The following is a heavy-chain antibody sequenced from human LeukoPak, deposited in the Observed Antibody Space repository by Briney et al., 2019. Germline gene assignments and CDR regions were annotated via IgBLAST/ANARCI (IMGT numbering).Heavy chain of an antibody. Sequence: PGGSLRLSCAASGFTFSNAWMSWVRQAPGKGLDWVSSISSSGGSTYYADSVKGRFTISRDNSKNTLYLQMNSLRAEDTAVYYCAKDYYGSGSYTFFDYWGQGTLVTVSS. CDR1: GFTFSNAW. CDR2: ISSSGGST. J-gene: IGHJ4*02. CDR3: AKDYYGSGSYTFFDY. V-gene: IGHV3-23*01. D-gene: IGHD3-10*01.